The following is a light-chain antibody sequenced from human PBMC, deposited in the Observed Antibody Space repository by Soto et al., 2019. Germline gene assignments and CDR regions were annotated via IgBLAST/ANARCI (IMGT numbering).Light chain of an antibody. CDR1: QGIGDT. J-gene: IGKJ1*01. CDR2: DAS. CDR3: QQRSNWHPWT. Sequence: EIIRTQSPATRSVSPGEGCTLSCMASQGIGDTLAWYQHKPVQTPRLLIYDASNRATGIPARFSGSGSGTALTLTISSLEPEDFAVYYCQQRSNWHPWTVGPVTKVDIK. V-gene: IGKV3D-11*01.